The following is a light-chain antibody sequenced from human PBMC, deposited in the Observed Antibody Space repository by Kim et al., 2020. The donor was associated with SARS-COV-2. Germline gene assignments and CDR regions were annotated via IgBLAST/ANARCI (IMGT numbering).Light chain of an antibody. V-gene: IGKV6-21*01. CDR2: YAS. CDR1: QSIGSS. Sequence: SVTPKDTATITGRASQSIGSSLRLYQQQPDQSPKLLIKYASQSFSGLPSRFSGSGSGTDFTLTINGLEAEDAATYYCHQSSSLPHSFGQGTKLEI. J-gene: IGKJ2*03. CDR3: HQSSSLPHS.